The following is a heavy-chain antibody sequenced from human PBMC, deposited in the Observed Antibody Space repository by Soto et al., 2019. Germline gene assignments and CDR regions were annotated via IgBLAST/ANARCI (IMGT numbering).Heavy chain of an antibody. D-gene: IGHD2-2*01. V-gene: IGHV1-69*01. J-gene: IGHJ6*02. CDR2: IIPVFGTA. CDR1: RVAFNKFI. Sequence: QAQLEQSGGEVKKPGSSVKVSCKASRVAFNKFIVTWVRQAPGLGLEWVGGIIPVFGTANYAQKFQGRVTITADESTSTSYMAVNNLRSEDTAVYYCSKVRYSSPMGYYYGMDVWGQGTTVTVSS. CDR3: SKVRYSSPMGYYYGMDV.